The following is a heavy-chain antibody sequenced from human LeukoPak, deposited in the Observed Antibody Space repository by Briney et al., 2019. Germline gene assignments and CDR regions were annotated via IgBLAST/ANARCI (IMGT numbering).Heavy chain of an antibody. CDR2: INHSGST. CDR1: GGSFSGYY. Sequence: PSETLPLTCAVYGGSFSGYYWSGIRQPPGKGLEWIGGINHSGSTNYNPSLKSRVTIYVDTSKNQCSLRLRSVTAADTAVYYWTRVRQWLGGDYWGQGTLVTVSS. D-gene: IGHD6-19*01. J-gene: IGHJ4*02. CDR3: TRVRQWLGGDY. V-gene: IGHV4-34*01.